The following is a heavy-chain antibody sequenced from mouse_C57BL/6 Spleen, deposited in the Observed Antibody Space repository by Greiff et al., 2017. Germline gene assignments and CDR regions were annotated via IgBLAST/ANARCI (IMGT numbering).Heavy chain of an antibody. Sequence: VQLQQSVAELVRPGASVKLSCTASGFNIKNTYMHWVKQRPEQGLEWIGRIDPANGNTKYAPKFQGKATITADTSSNTAYLQLISLTSEDTAIYYCALYDYDKQNAMDYWGQGTSVTVSS. V-gene: IGHV14-3*01. J-gene: IGHJ4*01. CDR3: ALYDYDKQNAMDY. CDR1: GFNIKNTY. CDR2: IDPANGNT. D-gene: IGHD2-4*01.